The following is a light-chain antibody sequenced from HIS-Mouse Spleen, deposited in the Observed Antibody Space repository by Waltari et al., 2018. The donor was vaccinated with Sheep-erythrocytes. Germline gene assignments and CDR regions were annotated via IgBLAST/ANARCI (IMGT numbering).Light chain of an antibody. CDR1: QSISSY. CDR2: AAS. V-gene: IGKV1-39*01. J-gene: IGKJ3*01. Sequence: DIQMTQSPSPLSASVGDRFTITSRSSQSISSYLNWYQQKPGKAHKLLIYAASSLQSGVPSRFSGSGSGTDFTLTISSLQPEDFATYYCQQSYSTPQFTFGPGTKVDIK. CDR3: QQSYSTPQFT.